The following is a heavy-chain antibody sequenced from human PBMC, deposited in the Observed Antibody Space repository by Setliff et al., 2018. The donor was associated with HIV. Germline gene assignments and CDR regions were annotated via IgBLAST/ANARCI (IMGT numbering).Heavy chain of an antibody. V-gene: IGHV1-2*02. D-gene: IGHD3-22*01. CDR1: GYTFTGYY. Sequence: GASVKVSCKASGYTFTGYYMHWVRQAPGQGLEWMGWINPNSGGTNYAQKFQGRVTMTRDTSISTVYMELSRLRSDDTAVYYCARDYYDSSGYIFFPGLPDYWGQGTQVTVSS. CDR2: INPNSGGT. CDR3: ARDYYDSSGYIFFPGLPDY. J-gene: IGHJ4*02.